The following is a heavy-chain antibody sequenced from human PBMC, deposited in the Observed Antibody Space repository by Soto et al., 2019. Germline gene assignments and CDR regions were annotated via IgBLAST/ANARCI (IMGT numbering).Heavy chain of an antibody. CDR3: ARDKITGLFDY. D-gene: IGHD2-8*02. Sequence: QVQLQQWGAGLLKPSETLSLTCAVYGGSFSGYYWTWIRQPPGTGLEWIWEINHSGSTNYNPSLKSLVTISVDTSKNQFSLKLTSVTAADTAVYYCARDKITGLFDYWGQGTLVTVSS. CDR1: GGSFSGYY. J-gene: IGHJ4*02. CDR2: INHSGST. V-gene: IGHV4-34*01.